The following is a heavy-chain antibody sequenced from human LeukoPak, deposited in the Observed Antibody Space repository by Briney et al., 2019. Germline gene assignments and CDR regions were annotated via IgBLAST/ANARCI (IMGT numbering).Heavy chain of an antibody. CDR1: GFTFSSYA. CDR3: ARDHGSGRMDV. V-gene: IGHV3-30*04. Sequence: GGSLRLSCAASGFTFSSYAMHWVRQAPGKGLEWVAVISYGGSNKYYADSVKGRFTISRDNSKNTLYLQMNSLRAEDTAVYYCARDHGSGRMDVWGQGTTVTVSS. CDR2: ISYGGSNK. J-gene: IGHJ6*02. D-gene: IGHD3-10*01.